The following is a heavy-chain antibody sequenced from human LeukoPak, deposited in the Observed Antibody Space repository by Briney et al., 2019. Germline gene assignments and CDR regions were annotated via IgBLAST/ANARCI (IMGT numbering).Heavy chain of an antibody. CDR1: GGSISSYY. Sequence: SETLSLTCTVSGGSISSYYWSWIRQPPGKGLEWIGYIYYSGSTNYNPSLKSRVTISVDTSKNQFSLKLSSVTAADTAVYYCARPVVVVAATPYFDYWGQGTLVTVSS. V-gene: IGHV4-59*08. J-gene: IGHJ4*02. CDR2: IYYSGST. CDR3: ARPVVVVAATPYFDY. D-gene: IGHD2-15*01.